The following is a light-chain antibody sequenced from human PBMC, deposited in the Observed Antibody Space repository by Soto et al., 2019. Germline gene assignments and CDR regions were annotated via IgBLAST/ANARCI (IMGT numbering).Light chain of an antibody. V-gene: IGLV1-40*01. CDR1: SSNIGVGHD. CDR2: ANN. Sequence: QSVLTQPPSVSGAPGQRVTISCTGSSSNIGVGHDVHWYQQLPGTAPKLLIYANNRRPAGIPDRFSGSKSGTSASLAITGLQAEDEADYYCQSYDNSPNTYVFGTGTKVTVL. J-gene: IGLJ1*01. CDR3: QSYDNSPNTYV.